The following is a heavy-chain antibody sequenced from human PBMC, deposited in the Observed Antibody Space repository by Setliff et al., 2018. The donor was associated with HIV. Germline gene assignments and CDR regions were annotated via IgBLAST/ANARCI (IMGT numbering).Heavy chain of an antibody. V-gene: IGHV4-39*07. CDR1: GGSISSGSYY. CDR3: TTEEWGGAEDY. Sequence: LSLTCTVSGGSISSGSYYWSWIRQPPGKGLEWIGSIYYSGSTYYNPSLKSRVTISGDSPKNQVSLMLSSVTAEDTAVYYCTTEEWGGAEDYWGQGTLVTVSS. CDR2: IYYSGST. J-gene: IGHJ4*02. D-gene: IGHD3-10*01.